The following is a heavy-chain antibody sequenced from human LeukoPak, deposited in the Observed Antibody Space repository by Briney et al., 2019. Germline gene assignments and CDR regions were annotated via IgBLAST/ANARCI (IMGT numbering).Heavy chain of an antibody. V-gene: IGHV3-23*01. Sequence: PGGSLRLSCVTSGFTFSNIGMNWVRQAPGKGREWVAAIPGRGDYTYYADSLRGRFSISRDNSKSTLYLQMTSLRAEDTAIYYCVKDHKSGRFFDFWGQGTLVTVSS. CDR1: GFTFSNIG. CDR3: VKDHKSGRFFDF. J-gene: IGHJ4*02. CDR2: IPGRGDYT. D-gene: IGHD3-16*01.